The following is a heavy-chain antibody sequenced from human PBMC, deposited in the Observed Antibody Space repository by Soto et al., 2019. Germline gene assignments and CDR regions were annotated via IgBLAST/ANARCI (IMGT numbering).Heavy chain of an antibody. V-gene: IGHV3-30-3*01. CDR3: ARSRTVRDHDDFDL. CDR1: GFTFSSYS. CDR2: MSYDGNSK. D-gene: IGHD2-21*01. J-gene: IGHJ4*02. Sequence: QVQLVESGGGVVQPGRSLRLSCAASGFTFSSYSMHWVRQAPGKGLEWVAAMSYDGNSKYFADSVKGRFTISRDNFKNPPSLQMNRLGAEGSGWYYWARSRTVRDHDDFDLWGQGTLVTVSS.